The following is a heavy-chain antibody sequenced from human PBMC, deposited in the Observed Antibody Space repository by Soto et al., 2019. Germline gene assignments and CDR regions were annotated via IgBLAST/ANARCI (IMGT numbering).Heavy chain of an antibody. J-gene: IGHJ3*01. CDR1: GFTFSAFW. CDR3: ARDLSPPGEFFYDYFDV. D-gene: IGHD3-16*01. CDR2: IKRDGTVT. Sequence: EVQLGESGGGLVQPGESLRLSCAASGFTFSAFWMTWLRQAPGKGLEWVANIKRDGTVTHYGDSVEGRCTLSRDNAQNSLFLQLNSLRPEETAMYYCARDLSPPGEFFYDYFDVWGQGTFVTVSS. V-gene: IGHV3-7*04.